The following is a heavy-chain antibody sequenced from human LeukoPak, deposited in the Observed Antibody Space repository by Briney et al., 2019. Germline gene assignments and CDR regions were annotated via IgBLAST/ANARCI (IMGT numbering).Heavy chain of an antibody. Sequence: SQTLSLTCSVSGGSISSGSYYWTWIRQHPGKGLEWIGYIYYSGSTYYNPSLESRVTISVDTSKNQFSLKLSSVTAADTAVYYCARQEQSYGSGSLTGFHWGQGTLVTVSS. CDR3: ARQEQSYGSGSLTGFH. CDR1: GGSISSGSYY. J-gene: IGHJ4*02. V-gene: IGHV4-31*03. CDR2: IYYSGST. D-gene: IGHD3-10*01.